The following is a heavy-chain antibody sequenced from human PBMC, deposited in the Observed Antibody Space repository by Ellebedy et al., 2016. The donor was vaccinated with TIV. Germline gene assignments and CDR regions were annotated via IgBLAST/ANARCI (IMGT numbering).Heavy chain of an antibody. D-gene: IGHD2-15*01. CDR3: VRDSRWAFDI. Sequence: GESLKISCAASGFIFNNYPMNWVRQAPGKGQEWLSNIRTESASYETHYADSVKGRFIISRDNAKNSLYLQMNSLRDEDTAVYYCVRDSRWAFDIWGQGTLVTVSS. V-gene: IGHV3-48*02. J-gene: IGHJ3*02. CDR1: GFIFNNYP. CDR2: IRTESASYET.